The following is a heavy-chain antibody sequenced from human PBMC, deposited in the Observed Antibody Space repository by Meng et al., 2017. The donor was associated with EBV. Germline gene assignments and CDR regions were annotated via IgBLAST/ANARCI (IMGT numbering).Heavy chain of an antibody. D-gene: IGHD5-12*01. CDR2: ISYDGSNK. Sequence: QVQLVESGGGVVQPGRSLRLSRAASGFTFSSYAMHWVRQASGKGLEWVAVISYDGSNKYYADSVKGRFTISIDNSKNTLYLQMNSLRAEDTAVYYCAGGQQWLRSPYFDYWGQGTLVTVSS. CDR3: AGGQQWLRSPYFDY. J-gene: IGHJ4*02. V-gene: IGHV3-30-3*01. CDR1: GFTFSSYA.